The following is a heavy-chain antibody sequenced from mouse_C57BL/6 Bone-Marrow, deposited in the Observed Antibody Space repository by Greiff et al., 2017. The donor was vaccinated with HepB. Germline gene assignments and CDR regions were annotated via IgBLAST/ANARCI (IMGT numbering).Heavy chain of an antibody. Sequence: VQLQQPGAELVKPGASVKLSCKASGYTFTSYWMHWVKQRPGQGLEWIGEIYPRSGNTYYNEKFKGKATLTADKSSSTAYMELRSLTSEDSAVYFCARYWSTTVVAEDYYAMDYWGRGTSVTVSS. CDR2: IYPRSGNT. D-gene: IGHD1-1*01. V-gene: IGHV1-64*01. CDR3: ARYWSTTVVAEDYYAMDY. J-gene: IGHJ4*01. CDR1: GYTFTSYW.